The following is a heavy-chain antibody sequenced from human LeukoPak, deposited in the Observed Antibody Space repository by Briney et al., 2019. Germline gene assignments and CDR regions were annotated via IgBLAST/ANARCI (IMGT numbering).Heavy chain of an antibody. Sequence: EASVKVSCKTPGDAFSTYAISWVRQAPGQGPEWMGGIIPMFGTPSYAPKFQGRVTITADDGTSTAYMELSSLRSEDTAVYYCARGREDSTYYYYFDYWGQGTLVTVSS. J-gene: IGHJ4*02. V-gene: IGHV1-69*01. CDR2: IIPMFGTP. CDR1: GDAFSTYA. D-gene: IGHD3-10*01. CDR3: ARGREDSTYYYYFDY.